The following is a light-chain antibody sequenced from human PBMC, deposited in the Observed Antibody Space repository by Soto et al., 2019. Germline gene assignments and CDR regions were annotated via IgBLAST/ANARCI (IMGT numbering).Light chain of an antibody. J-gene: IGKJ1*01. Sequence: EIVMTQSPATLSVSPGERATLSCRASQSVSINLAWYQQKPGQAPRLLIYGASTRATSIPARFSGSGSGTDFTLTISSLQPEDFAVYYCQQDYNSWTFGQGTKVDIK. V-gene: IGKV3D-15*01. CDR3: QQDYNSWT. CDR1: QSVSIN. CDR2: GAS.